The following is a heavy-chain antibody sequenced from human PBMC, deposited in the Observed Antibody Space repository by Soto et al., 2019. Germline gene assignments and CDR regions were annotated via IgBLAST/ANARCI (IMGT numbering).Heavy chain of an antibody. CDR1: GGTFSSYT. V-gene: IGHV1-69*02. J-gene: IGHJ3*02. D-gene: IGHD1-1*01. CDR2: IIPILGIA. Sequence: QVQLVQSGAEVKKPGSSGKVSCKASGGTFSSYTISWVRQAPGQGLEWMGRIIPILGIANYAQKFQGRVTFTADKSTSTAYMELSSLRSEDTAVYYCARRGWNDGPFDIWGQGTMVTVS. CDR3: ARRGWNDGPFDI.